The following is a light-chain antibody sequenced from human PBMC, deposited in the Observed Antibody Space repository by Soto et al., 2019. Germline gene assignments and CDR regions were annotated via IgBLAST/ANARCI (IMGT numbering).Light chain of an antibody. V-gene: IGKV3-11*01. CDR3: QQREHWPPIP. J-gene: IGKJ5*01. CDR1: QSVNRY. Sequence: EIVMKKSPGTLSLSLRGRASXSCRASQSVNRYLAWYQQKPGQAPRLLICDTSNRATGIPARFSGTGSGTDFTLTISSLEPEDFAVYYCQQREHWPPIPFGQGTRLEIK. CDR2: DTS.